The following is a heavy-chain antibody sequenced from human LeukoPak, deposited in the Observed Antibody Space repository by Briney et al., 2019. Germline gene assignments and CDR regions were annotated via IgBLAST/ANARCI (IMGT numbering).Heavy chain of an antibody. J-gene: IGHJ6*02. CDR1: GFNFSSHN. Sequence: GGSLRLSCAGSGFNFSSHNMNWVRQAPGKGLEWVSSIWSGGTYVYFVDSVKGRFTIPRDNAANSMYLQMNSLRLEDTAIYYCVKDRPCETCMPMDAWGQGTTVTVSS. D-gene: IGHD2-2*01. CDR2: IWSGGTYV. CDR3: VKDRPCETCMPMDA. V-gene: IGHV3-21*01.